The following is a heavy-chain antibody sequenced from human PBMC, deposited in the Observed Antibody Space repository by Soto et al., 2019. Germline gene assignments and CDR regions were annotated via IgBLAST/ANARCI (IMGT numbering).Heavy chain of an antibody. CDR1: GYTFTSYH. J-gene: IGHJ4*02. CDR3: ARDSPPPRE. Sequence: QVQLVQSGAEVKKPGASVKVSCKASGYTFTSYHITWVRQAPGQGLEWMGWISAYNGNTNYAQKLQGRIHLTPDPSTSTAYIELRGLRSDDTAVYYCARDSPPPREWGQGTLVTVSS. V-gene: IGHV1-18*01. CDR2: ISAYNGNT.